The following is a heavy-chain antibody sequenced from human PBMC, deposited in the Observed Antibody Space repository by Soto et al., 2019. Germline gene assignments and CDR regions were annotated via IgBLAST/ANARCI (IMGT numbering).Heavy chain of an antibody. CDR3: ARPLWRDDYNWGYFDL. V-gene: IGHV3-30-3*01. Sequence: QVQLVESGGGVVQPGRSLRLSCAASGFTFSSYAMHWVRQAPGKGLXXXAVISYDGSNKDYTDSVKGRFTISRDNSKNTLYLQMNSLRAXXTAVYYCARPLWRDDYNWGYFDLWGRGTLVTVSS. D-gene: IGHD4-4*01. CDR2: ISYDGSNK. J-gene: IGHJ2*01. CDR1: GFTFSSYA.